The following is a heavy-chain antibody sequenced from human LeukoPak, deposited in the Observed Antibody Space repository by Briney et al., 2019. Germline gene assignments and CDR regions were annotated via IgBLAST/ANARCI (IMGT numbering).Heavy chain of an antibody. J-gene: IGHJ4*02. CDR1: GYTFTSYD. Sequence: ASVKVSCKASGYTFTSYDINWVRQATGQGPEWMGWMNPNSGNTGYAQKFQGRVTMTRNTSISTAYMELSSLRSEDPAVYYCGRRKNSGYDFDYWGQGTLVTVSS. CDR2: MNPNSGNT. D-gene: IGHD5-12*01. V-gene: IGHV1-8*01. CDR3: GRRKNSGYDFDY.